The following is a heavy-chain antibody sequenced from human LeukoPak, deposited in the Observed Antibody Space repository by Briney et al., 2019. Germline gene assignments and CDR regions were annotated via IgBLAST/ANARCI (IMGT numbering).Heavy chain of an antibody. V-gene: IGHV3-11*04. D-gene: IGHD3-10*01. CDR2: ISSSGSTI. Sequence: GGSLRLSCAASGFTFSDYYMSLIRQAPVKRVERVSYISSSGSTIYYADSVKGRFTISRNSDKNSLYLQKISMSAEDTAVYYCARDQFGYGDAFDICGQGTMVTVSS. J-gene: IGHJ3*02. CDR3: ARDQFGYGDAFDI. CDR1: GFTFSDYY.